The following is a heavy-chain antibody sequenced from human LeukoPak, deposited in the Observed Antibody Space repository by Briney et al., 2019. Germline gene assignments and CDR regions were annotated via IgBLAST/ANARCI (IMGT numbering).Heavy chain of an antibody. Sequence: ASVKVSCKASGGTFSSYAISWVRQAPGQRLEWMGWINAGNGNTKYSQKFQGRVTITRDTSASTAYMELSSLRSEDTAVYYCAREGRILWFGELTLRYWGQGTLVTVSS. V-gene: IGHV1-3*01. CDR2: INAGNGNT. D-gene: IGHD3-10*01. CDR3: AREGRILWFGELTLRY. J-gene: IGHJ4*02. CDR1: GGTFSSYA.